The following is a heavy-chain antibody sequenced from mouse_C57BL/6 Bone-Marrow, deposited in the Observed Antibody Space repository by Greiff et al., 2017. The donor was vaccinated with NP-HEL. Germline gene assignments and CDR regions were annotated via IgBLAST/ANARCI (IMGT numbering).Heavy chain of an antibody. D-gene: IGHD1-1*01. Sequence: VQLQQPGAALVMPGASVKLSFKASGYTFTSYWMHWVKQRPGHGLEWIGAIDPSDSYTNYNQKFKGKSTLTVDKSSSTAYMQLSSLTSEDSAVYYCARWDYGSTFDYWGQGTTLTVSS. CDR2: IDPSDSYT. CDR1: GYTFTSYW. CDR3: ARWDYGSTFDY. V-gene: IGHV1-69*01. J-gene: IGHJ2*01.